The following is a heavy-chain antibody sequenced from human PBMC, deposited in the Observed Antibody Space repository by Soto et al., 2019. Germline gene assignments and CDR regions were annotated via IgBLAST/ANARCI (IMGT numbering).Heavy chain of an antibody. D-gene: IGHD6-13*01. V-gene: IGHV1-18*01. Sequence: QVQLVQSRAEVKKPGASVKVSCKASGYNFIKYGISWVRQAPGQGLEWMGWISTYNGYTYYAQNFQGRVTMTTDTSTSTANLELRTLRSDDTAVYYCARAGYVSSWDQHHFDYWGQGTLVTVSS. CDR2: ISTYNGYT. J-gene: IGHJ4*02. CDR3: ARAGYVSSWDQHHFDY. CDR1: GYNFIKYG.